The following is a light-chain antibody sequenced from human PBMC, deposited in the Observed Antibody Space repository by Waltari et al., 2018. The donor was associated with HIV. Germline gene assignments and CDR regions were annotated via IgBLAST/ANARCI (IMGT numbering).Light chain of an antibody. V-gene: IGLV1-36*01. CDR3: AAWDDSLNGYV. J-gene: IGLJ1*01. CDR2: YDD. CDR1: SSNIGNNA. Sequence: QSVLTQPPSVSEAPRQRVTISCSGSSSNIGNNAVSWYQQLPGKAPKLLIFYDDLLPSGVSDRFSGSKSGTSASLAIIGLQSEDEADYYCAAWDDSLNGYVFGTGTQVTV.